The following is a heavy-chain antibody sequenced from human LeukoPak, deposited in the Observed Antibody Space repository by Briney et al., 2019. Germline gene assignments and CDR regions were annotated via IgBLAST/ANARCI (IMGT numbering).Heavy chain of an antibody. CDR1: GYTLTELS. CDR3: ATKSWPYWYFDL. V-gene: IGHV1-24*01. Sequence: ASVKVSCKVSGYTLTELSMHWVRQAPGKGLEWMGGFDPEDGETIYAQKFQGRVTMTEDTSTDTAYMELSSLRSEDTAVYYCATKSWPYWYFDLWGRGTLVTVSS. J-gene: IGHJ2*01. CDR2: FDPEDGET.